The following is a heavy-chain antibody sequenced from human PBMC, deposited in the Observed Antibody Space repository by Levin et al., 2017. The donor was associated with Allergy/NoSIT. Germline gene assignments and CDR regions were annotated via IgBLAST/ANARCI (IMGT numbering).Heavy chain of an antibody. CDR3: AKNNHGSGSYYSPFDY. D-gene: IGHD3-10*01. Sequence: GGSLLLSFSSSFFPFSSSPLPFFLPSPFTFLSFVSLISWDGGSTYYADSVKGRFTISRDNSKNSLYLQMNSLRTEDTALYYCAKNNHGSGSYYSPFDYWGQGTLVTVSS. J-gene: IGHJ4*02. CDR1: FFPFSSSP. V-gene: IGHV3-43*01. CDR2: ISWDGGST.